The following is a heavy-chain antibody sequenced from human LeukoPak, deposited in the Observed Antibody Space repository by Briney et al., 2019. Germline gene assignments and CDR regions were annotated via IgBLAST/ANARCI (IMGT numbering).Heavy chain of an antibody. CDR2: IYTSGST. CDR1: GGSISSGSYY. CDR3: AGVVAGTSPYYYYYYGMDV. Sequence: SETLSLTCTVSGGSISSGSYYRSWIRQPAGKGLEWIGRIYTSGSTNYNPSLKSRVTISVDTSKNQFSLKLSSVTAADTAVYYCAGVVAGTSPYYYYYYGMDVWGQGTTVTVSS. V-gene: IGHV4-61*02. J-gene: IGHJ6*02. D-gene: IGHD6-19*01.